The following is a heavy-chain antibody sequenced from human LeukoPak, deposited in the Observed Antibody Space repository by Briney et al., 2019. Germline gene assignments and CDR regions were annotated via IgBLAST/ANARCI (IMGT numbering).Heavy chain of an antibody. CDR3: AIDREGATIDY. CDR1: GYTFTSYY. CDR2: INPSGGST. V-gene: IGHV1-46*01. D-gene: IGHD1-26*01. Sequence: ASVKVSCKASGYTFTSYYMHWVRQAPGQGLEWMGIINPSGGSTSYAQKFQGRITMTRSTTTSTVDMELSSLRSEDTAVYDCAIDREGATIDYWGQGTLVTVSS. J-gene: IGHJ4*02.